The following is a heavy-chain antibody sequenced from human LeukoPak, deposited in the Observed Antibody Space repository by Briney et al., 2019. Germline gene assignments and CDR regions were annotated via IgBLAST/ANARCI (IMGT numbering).Heavy chain of an antibody. D-gene: IGHD3-10*01. J-gene: IGHJ3*02. Sequence: PSETLSLTCTVSGGSISSYYWSWLRQPPGKGLEWIGYIYYSGSTNYNPSLKSRVTISVDTSKNQFSLKLSSVTAADTAVYYCARASFGELDIWGQGTMVTVSS. CDR3: ARASFGELDI. CDR2: IYYSGST. V-gene: IGHV4-59*01. CDR1: GGSISSYY.